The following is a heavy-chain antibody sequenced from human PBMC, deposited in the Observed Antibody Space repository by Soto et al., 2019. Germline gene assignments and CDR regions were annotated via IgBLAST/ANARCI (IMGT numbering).Heavy chain of an antibody. V-gene: IGHV4-61*01. J-gene: IGHJ5*02. CDR3: ARDRSTYGGGGTGEVKENWFDP. CDR1: GGSISSYSYY. CDR2: AYYSGST. D-gene: IGHD2-8*01. Sequence: PSETLSLTCIVSGGSISSYSYYWGWIRQPPGKGPEWIGYAYYSGSTDYNPSLKSRVTMSVDTSKNQVSLKLNSVTTADTAVYYCARDRSTYGGGGTGEVKENWFDPWGPGTLVTVSS.